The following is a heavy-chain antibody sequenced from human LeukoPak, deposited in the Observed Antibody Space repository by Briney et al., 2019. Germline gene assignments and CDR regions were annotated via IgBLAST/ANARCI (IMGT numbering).Heavy chain of an antibody. CDR3: ARDLGYDAFDI. J-gene: IGHJ3*02. CDR1: GGSISSGSYY. D-gene: IGHD7-27*01. V-gene: IGHV4-61*02. CDR2: IYTSGST. Sequence: KSSETLSLTCTASGGSISSGSYYWSWIRQPAGKGLEWIGRIYTSGSTNYNPSLKSRVTISVDTSKNQFSLKLSSVTAADTAVYYCARDLGYDAFDIWGQGTMVTVSS.